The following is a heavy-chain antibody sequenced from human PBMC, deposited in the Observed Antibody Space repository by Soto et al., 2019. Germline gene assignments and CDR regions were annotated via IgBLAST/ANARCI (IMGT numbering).Heavy chain of an antibody. D-gene: IGHD1-7*01. CDR2: IKSKTDGGTT. J-gene: IGHJ6*02. CDR1: GFTFSNAW. CDR3: NTPSNWNYAYYGMDV. V-gene: IGHV3-15*01. Sequence: GWLGLSCSACGFTFSNAWMSWVRQAPGKGLEWVGRIKSKTDGGTTDYAAPVKGRFTISRDDSKNTLYLQMNSLKTEDTAVYYCNTPSNWNYAYYGMDVWGQGTKVTVYS.